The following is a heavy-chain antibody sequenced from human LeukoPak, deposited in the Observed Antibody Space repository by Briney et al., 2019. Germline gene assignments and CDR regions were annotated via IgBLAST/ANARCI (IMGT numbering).Heavy chain of an antibody. D-gene: IGHD5-24*01. J-gene: IGHJ4*02. V-gene: IGHV3-21*04. Sequence: KAGGSLRLSCAASGFTFSSYSMNWVRQAPGKGLEWVSSISSSSSYIYSADSVKGRFTISRDNAKNSLYLQMNSLRAEDTAVYYCAKSGYNRFDYWGQGTLVTVSS. CDR2: ISSSSSYI. CDR1: GFTFSSYS. CDR3: AKSGYNRFDY.